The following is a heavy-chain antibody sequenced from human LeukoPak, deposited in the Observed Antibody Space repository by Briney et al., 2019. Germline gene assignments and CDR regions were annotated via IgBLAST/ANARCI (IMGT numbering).Heavy chain of an antibody. CDR2: MNPNSGNT. CDR3: ARGLLCSSTSCYTGKYFQH. CDR1: GYTLTSYD. V-gene: IGHV1-8*01. Sequence: GASVKVSCTASGYTLTSYDINWVRQATGQGLEWMGWMNPNSGNTGYAQKFQGRVTMTRNTSISTAYMELSSLRSEDTAVYYCARGLLCSSTSCYTGKYFQHWGQGTLVTVSS. J-gene: IGHJ1*01. D-gene: IGHD2-2*02.